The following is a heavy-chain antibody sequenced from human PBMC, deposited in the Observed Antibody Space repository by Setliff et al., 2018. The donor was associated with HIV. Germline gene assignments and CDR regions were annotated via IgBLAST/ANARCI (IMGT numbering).Heavy chain of an antibody. CDR3: ARVGDFWRGYYYMDV. CDR2: IYRDGRT. D-gene: IGHD3-3*01. V-gene: IGHV4-4*02. Sequence: SETLSLTCGVSGGSITSSNWWNWVRQSAGKGLEWIGEIYRDGRTNHNPSLKSRVTISIDKSKNQFSLKVSSVTAADTAVYYCARVGDFWRGYYYMDVWGKGTTVTVSS. CDR1: GGSITSSNW. J-gene: IGHJ6*03.